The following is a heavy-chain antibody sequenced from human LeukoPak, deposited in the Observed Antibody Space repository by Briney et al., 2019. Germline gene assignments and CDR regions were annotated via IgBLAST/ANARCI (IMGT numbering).Heavy chain of an antibody. Sequence: GASVKVSCKASGYTFSSYAISWVRQAPGQGLEWMGGIIPIFGTANYAQKFQGRVTITTDESTSTAYMELSSLRSEDTAVYYCAKPREGYDSSGPWAFDIWGQGTMVTVSS. CDR2: IIPIFGTA. D-gene: IGHD3-22*01. CDR3: AKPREGYDSSGPWAFDI. J-gene: IGHJ3*02. V-gene: IGHV1-69*05. CDR1: GYTFSSYA.